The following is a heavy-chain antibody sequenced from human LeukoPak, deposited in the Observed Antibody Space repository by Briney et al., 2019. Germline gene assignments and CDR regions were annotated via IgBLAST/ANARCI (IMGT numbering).Heavy chain of an antibody. CDR2: ISGSGGST. Sequence: GGSLRLSCAASGFTFSSYAMSWVRQAPGKGLEWVSAISGSGGSTYCADSVKGRFTISRDNSKDTLYLQMNSLRAEDTAVYYCAKSSYYYDSSGYLGYWGQGTLVTVSS. D-gene: IGHD3-22*01. CDR1: GFTFSSYA. V-gene: IGHV3-23*01. J-gene: IGHJ4*02. CDR3: AKSSYYYDSSGYLGY.